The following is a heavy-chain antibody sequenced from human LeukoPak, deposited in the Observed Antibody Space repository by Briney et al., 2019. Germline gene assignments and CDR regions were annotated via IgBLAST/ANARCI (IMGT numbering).Heavy chain of an antibody. V-gene: IGHV1-2*02. CDR2: INPNSGGA. Sequence: RASVKVSCKASGYTFTGYHRHWVRQAPGQGLEWMGWINPNSGGANSAQKFLGRVSMTRDTSISTVYMDLTSLRSDDTAVYYCARDSGSSGWDPTSFLDYWGRGTVVTVSS. D-gene: IGHD6-19*01. CDR3: ARDSGSSGWDPTSFLDY. CDR1: GYTFTGYH. J-gene: IGHJ4*02.